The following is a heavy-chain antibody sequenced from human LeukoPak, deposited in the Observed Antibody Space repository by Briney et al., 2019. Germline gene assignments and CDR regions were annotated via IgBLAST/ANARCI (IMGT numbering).Heavy chain of an antibody. Sequence: PSETLSLTCAVYGGSFSGDYWSWIRQPPGKGLEWIGEINHSGRTNYKPSLKSRVTISVDTSKNQFSLKLNSVTAADTAVYYCARDGAAAGTRDYYYYMDVWGKGTTVTMSS. J-gene: IGHJ6*03. CDR3: ARDGAAAGTRDYYYYMDV. V-gene: IGHV4-34*01. CDR1: GGSFSGDY. D-gene: IGHD6-13*01. CDR2: INHSGRT.